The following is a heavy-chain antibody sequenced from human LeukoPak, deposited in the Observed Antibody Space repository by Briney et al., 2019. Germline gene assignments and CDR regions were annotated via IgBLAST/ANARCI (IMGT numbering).Heavy chain of an antibody. J-gene: IGHJ5*02. CDR1: GGSISSYY. D-gene: IGHD3-3*01. Sequence: SETLSLTCTVSGGSISSYYWSWIRQPPGKGLEWIGYIYYSGSTNYNPSLKSRVTISVDTSKNQFSLKLSSVTAADTVVYYCARAQGDFWSGSCWFDPWGQGTLVTVSS. V-gene: IGHV4-59*01. CDR2: IYYSGST. CDR3: ARAQGDFWSGSCWFDP.